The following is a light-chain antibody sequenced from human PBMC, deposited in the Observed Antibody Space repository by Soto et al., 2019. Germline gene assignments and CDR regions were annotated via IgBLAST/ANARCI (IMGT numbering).Light chain of an antibody. CDR3: QQYGSSPPVYT. V-gene: IGKV3-20*01. CDR1: QSVSSSY. Sequence: EIVLTQSPGTLSLSPGERATLSCRASQSVSSSYLAWYQQKPGQSPRLLIYGASSRATGIPDRFSGSGSGTDFTLTNSRLEPEDFAVYYWQQYGSSPPVYTFGQGTKLEIK. J-gene: IGKJ2*01. CDR2: GAS.